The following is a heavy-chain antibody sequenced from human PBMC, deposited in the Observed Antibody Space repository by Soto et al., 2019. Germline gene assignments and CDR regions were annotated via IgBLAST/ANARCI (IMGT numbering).Heavy chain of an antibody. CDR2: ISSDATNK. CDR3: ARQGMAARQYYSTYLDV. V-gene: IGHV3-30-3*01. D-gene: IGHD6-6*01. CDR1: GFTFRDYA. Sequence: QVQLVESGGGVVQPGRSLRLSCAASGFTFRDYAMHWVRQAPGKGLEWVTLISSDATNKYLADSVKGRFTISRDNSKNSLYLQMNSLRVEATGLYYWARQGMAARQYYSTYLDVWGQGTTVIV. J-gene: IGHJ6*02.